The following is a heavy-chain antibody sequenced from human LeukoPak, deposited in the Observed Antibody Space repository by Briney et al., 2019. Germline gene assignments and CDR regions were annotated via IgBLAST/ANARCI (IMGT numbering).Heavy chain of an antibody. CDR3: ARGYQLLTNWFDP. Sequence: ASVKVSCKASGYTFTSYYMHWVRQAPGQGREWMGIINPSGGSTSYAQKFQGRVTMTRDMSTSTVYMEQSSLRSEDTAVYYCARGYQLLTNWFDPWGQGTLVTVSS. J-gene: IGHJ5*02. V-gene: IGHV1-46*01. CDR1: GYTFTSYY. D-gene: IGHD2-2*01. CDR2: INPSGGST.